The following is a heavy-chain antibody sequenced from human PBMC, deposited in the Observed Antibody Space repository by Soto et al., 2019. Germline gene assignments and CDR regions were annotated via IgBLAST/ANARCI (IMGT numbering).Heavy chain of an antibody. Sequence: EVQLLESGGGLVQPGGSLRLSCAASGVTFSSYAMTWVRQAPGKGLESVSAISAAGGLTYYADSVKSRFTISRDNSKNTLYLQMNSLRAEDTAVHYCAKVRRDTESGSSLYSGQGTLVTVSS. CDR1: GVTFSSYA. V-gene: IGHV3-23*01. J-gene: IGHJ4*02. CDR2: ISAAGGLT. CDR3: AKVRRDTESGSSLY. D-gene: IGHD1-26*01.